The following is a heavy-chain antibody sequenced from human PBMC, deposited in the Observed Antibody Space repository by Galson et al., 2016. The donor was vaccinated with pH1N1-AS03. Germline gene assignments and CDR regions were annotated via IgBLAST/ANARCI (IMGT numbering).Heavy chain of an antibody. CDR1: GYNFMSYW. Sequence: QSGAEVKKPGESLKISCKVSGYNFMSYWIGWVRQMPGKGLEWLGIMYPEDSDVRYSPSLRGQVTISADKSISTAYLQWTSLEAADTAIYYCARHMGNSWHDGLDFWGQGTQVTVSS. V-gene: IGHV5-51*01. D-gene: IGHD2-8*01. CDR3: ARHMGNSWHDGLDF. J-gene: IGHJ4*02. CDR2: MYPEDSDV.